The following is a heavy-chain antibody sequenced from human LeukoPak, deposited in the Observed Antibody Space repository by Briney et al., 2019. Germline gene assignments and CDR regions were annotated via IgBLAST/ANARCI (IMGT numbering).Heavy chain of an antibody. Sequence: GGSLRLSCAASGFTFNNYPMTWVRQPPGEGLEWVSGISDSGDVTYYTDSVKGRFAVPRDNSKNTLYLQMSSLRAEDTAVYYCAKRSKLSCSSTSCPLDYWGQGTLVTVSS. CDR2: ISDSGDVT. D-gene: IGHD2-2*01. CDR3: AKRSKLSCSSTSCPLDY. V-gene: IGHV3-23*01. CDR1: GFTFNNYP. J-gene: IGHJ4*02.